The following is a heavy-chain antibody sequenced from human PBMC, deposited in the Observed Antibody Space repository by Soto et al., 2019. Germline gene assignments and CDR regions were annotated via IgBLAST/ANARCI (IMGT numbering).Heavy chain of an antibody. V-gene: IGHV1-46*01. Sequence: GASVKVSCKGAGYTFSNYYMHWVRQAPGQGLEWMGIINPSGDSTSYAQEFQGRVTMTRETSTSTLYMELSGLRSEDTAVYYCARATRSGSPHFDHWGQGTLVTV. CDR2: INPSGDST. D-gene: IGHD5-12*01. CDR1: GYTFSNYY. CDR3: ARATRSGSPHFDH. J-gene: IGHJ4*02.